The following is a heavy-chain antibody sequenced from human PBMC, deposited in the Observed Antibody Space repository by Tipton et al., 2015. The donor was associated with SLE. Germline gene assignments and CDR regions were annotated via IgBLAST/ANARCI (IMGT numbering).Heavy chain of an antibody. J-gene: IGHJ4*02. Sequence: TLSLTCTVSDGSVSSPYWSWIRQPPGKRLDWIGFISYSGSADYSPSLKSRVSISIDTSKNPFSLKLTSVTAADTAVYYCARAIDCSRGNCFSSLDSWGQGTLVAVSA. CDR2: ISYSGSA. CDR3: ARAIDCSRGNCFSSLDS. V-gene: IGHV4-59*02. CDR1: DGSVSSPY. D-gene: IGHD2-15*01.